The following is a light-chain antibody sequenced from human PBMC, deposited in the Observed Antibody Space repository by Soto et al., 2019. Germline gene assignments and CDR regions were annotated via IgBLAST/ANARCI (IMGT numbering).Light chain of an antibody. V-gene: IGKV4-1*01. CDR3: QQYYTTPPYT. Sequence: DIVMTQSPDSLAVSLGERAAINCKSSQSILFTSNNKNYLAWYQQKPGQPPKLLIYWASTRASGVPDRFSGSGSGTDFTLTIRSLQAEDVAVYYCQQYYTTPPYTFGQGTKVEIK. J-gene: IGKJ2*01. CDR2: WAS. CDR1: QSILFTSNNKNY.